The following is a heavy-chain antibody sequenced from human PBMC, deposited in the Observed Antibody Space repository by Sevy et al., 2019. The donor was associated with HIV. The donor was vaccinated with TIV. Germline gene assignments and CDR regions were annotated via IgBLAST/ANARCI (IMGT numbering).Heavy chain of an antibody. Sequence: GGSLRLSCAASGFTFSSYWMSGVRQAPGKGLEWVANIKQDGSEKYYVDSVKGRFTISRDNAKNSLYLQMNSLRAEDTAVYYCARPQDYYGSGAFDIWGQGTMVTVSS. J-gene: IGHJ3*02. CDR1: GFTFSSYW. D-gene: IGHD3-10*01. CDR2: IKQDGSEK. CDR3: ARPQDYYGSGAFDI. V-gene: IGHV3-7*03.